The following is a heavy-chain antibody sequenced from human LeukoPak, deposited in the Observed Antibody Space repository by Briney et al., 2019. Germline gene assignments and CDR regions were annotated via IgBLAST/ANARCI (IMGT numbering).Heavy chain of an antibody. Sequence: SETLSLTCTVSGGSISSYYWSWIRQPPGKGLEWIGYIYHSGSTYYNPSLKSRVTISVDRSKNQFSLKLSSVTAADTAVYYCARKTTVTTFDYWGQGTLVTVSS. V-gene: IGHV4-59*12. J-gene: IGHJ4*02. D-gene: IGHD4-17*01. CDR3: ARKTTVTTFDY. CDR1: GGSISSYY. CDR2: IYHSGST.